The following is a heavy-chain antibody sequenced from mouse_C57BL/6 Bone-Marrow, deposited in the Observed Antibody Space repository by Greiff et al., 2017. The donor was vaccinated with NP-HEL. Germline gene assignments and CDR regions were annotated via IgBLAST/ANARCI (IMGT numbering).Heavy chain of an antibody. CDR3: ARDARQLRAMDY. V-gene: IGHV7-1*01. CDR1: GFTFSDFY. D-gene: IGHD3-2*02. Sequence: EVKLVESGGGLVQSGRSLRLSCATSGFTFSDFYMEWVRQAPGKGLEWIAASRNKANDYTTEYSASVKGRFIVSRDTSQSILYLQMNALRAEDTAIYYCARDARQLRAMDYWGQGTSVTVSS. CDR2: SRNKANDYTT. J-gene: IGHJ4*01.